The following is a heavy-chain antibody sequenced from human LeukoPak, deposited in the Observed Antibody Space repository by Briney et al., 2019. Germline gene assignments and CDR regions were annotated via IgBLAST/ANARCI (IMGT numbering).Heavy chain of an antibody. CDR1: GFTFSNYA. CDR2: ISATGGST. J-gene: IGHJ4*02. Sequence: GGSLRLSCAASGFTFSNYAMTWVRQAPGKGLEWVSAISATGGSTYYADSVKGRFTISRDSSKNTLYLQMNSLRAEDTALYYCAKNSVGGSYYLIDYWGQGTLVTVSS. CDR3: AKNSVGGSYYLIDY. D-gene: IGHD1-26*01. V-gene: IGHV3-23*01.